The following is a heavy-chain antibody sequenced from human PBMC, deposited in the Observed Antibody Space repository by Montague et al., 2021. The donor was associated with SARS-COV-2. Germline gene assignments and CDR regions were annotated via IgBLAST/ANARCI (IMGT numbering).Heavy chain of an antibody. Sequence: TLSLTCNVSGGSIRNYYWSWIRQPAGKALEWLALIYWGNEKRFSPSLKSRLTITKDTFKDQVVLRMTNMDPVDTVTYYCVHYASGSYYFHYWGQGTLVTVSS. CDR3: VHYASGSYYFHY. J-gene: IGHJ4*02. CDR2: IYWGNEK. D-gene: IGHD3-10*01. CDR1: GGSIRNYYW. V-gene: IGHV2-5*08.